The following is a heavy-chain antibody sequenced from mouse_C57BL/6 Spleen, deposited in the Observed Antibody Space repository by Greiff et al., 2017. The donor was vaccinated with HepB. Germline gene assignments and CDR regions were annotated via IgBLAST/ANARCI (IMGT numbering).Heavy chain of an antibody. CDR2: IYPGDGDT. D-gene: IGHD3-2*02. J-gene: IGHJ3*01. V-gene: IGHV1-82*01. CDR3: VRQLRLPSWFAY. CDR1: GYAFSSSW. Sequence: QVQLKQSGPELVKPGASVKISCKASGYAFSSSWMNWVKQRPGKGLEWIGRIYPGDGDTNYNGKFKGKATLTADKSSSTAYMQLSSLTSEDSAVYFCVRQLRLPSWFAYWGQGTLVTVSA.